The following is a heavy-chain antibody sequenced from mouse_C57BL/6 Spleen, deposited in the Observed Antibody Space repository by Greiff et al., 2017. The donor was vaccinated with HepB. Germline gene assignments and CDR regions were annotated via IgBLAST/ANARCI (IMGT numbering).Heavy chain of an antibody. D-gene: IGHD1-1*02. Sequence: EVLLVESGGGLVKPGGSLKLSCAASGFTFSSYAMSWVRQTPEKRLEWVATISDGGSYTYYPDNVKGRFTISRDNATNNLYLQMSHLKSEDTAMYYCAGVGETDYFDYWGQGTTLTVSS. CDR2: ISDGGSYT. CDR3: AGVGETDYFDY. J-gene: IGHJ2*01. V-gene: IGHV5-4*01. CDR1: GFTFSSYA.